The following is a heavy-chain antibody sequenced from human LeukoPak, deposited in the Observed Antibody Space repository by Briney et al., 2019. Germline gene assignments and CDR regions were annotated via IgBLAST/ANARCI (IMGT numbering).Heavy chain of an antibody. CDR3: AKAPIQTYYYDSSGYSY. CDR2: ISGSGGST. D-gene: IGHD3-22*01. V-gene: IGHV3-23*01. J-gene: IGHJ4*02. Sequence: GGSLRLSCAASGFIFSSYAMSWVRQAPGKGLEWVSTISGSGGSTYYADSVKGRFTISRDNSKNTVYLQMNSLRAEDTAVYYCAKAPIQTYYYDSSGYSYWGQGTLVTVSS. CDR1: GFIFSSYA.